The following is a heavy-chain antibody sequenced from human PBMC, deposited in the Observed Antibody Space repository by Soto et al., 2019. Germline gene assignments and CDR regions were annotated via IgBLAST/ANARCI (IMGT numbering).Heavy chain of an antibody. CDR3: ARDRSHYVWAISRTYGMDV. D-gene: IGHD3-16*02. J-gene: IGHJ6*02. CDR1: GDAISNSFYY. V-gene: IGHV4-31*03. Sequence: PSETLSLTCTVSGDAISNSFYYWGWIRQVPGKGPEWIGYIHYSGSTHYNPSLKSRLTISLDTSKNQFSLRLSSVTAADTAVYFCARDRSHYVWAISRTYGMDVWGQGTTVTVSS. CDR2: IHYSGST.